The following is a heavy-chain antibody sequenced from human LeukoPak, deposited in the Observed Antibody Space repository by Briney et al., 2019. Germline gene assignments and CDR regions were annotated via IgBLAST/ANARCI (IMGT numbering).Heavy chain of an antibody. V-gene: IGHV6-1*01. CDR2: TYQRSKWYN. D-gene: IGHD6-19*01. CDR3: ARSPSPYSSGWYFDY. CDR1: GDSVPINSAA. J-gene: IGHJ4*02. Sequence: SQTLSLTCAISGDSVPINSAAWNWIRQSPSRGLEWLGRTYQRSKWYNDYAVSVKSRITINPDISKNQFSLQLSSVTPEDTAVYYCARSPSPYSSGWYFDYWGQGTLATVSS.